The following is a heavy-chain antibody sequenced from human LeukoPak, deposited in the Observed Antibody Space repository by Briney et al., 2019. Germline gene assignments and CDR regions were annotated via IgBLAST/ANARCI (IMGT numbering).Heavy chain of an antibody. CDR1: GFTFSSYE. CDR2: ISSSGGTI. J-gene: IGHJ4*02. D-gene: IGHD2-15*01. Sequence: GGSLRLSCAASGFTFSSYEMNWVRQAPGKGLEWISHISSSGGTIYYTDSVNGRFIISRDNARNSLYLQMNSLRAEDTAVYFCARDSLFCTGGSCYSNYFDYWGQGTLVTVSS. CDR3: ARDSLFCTGGSCYSNYFDY. V-gene: IGHV3-48*03.